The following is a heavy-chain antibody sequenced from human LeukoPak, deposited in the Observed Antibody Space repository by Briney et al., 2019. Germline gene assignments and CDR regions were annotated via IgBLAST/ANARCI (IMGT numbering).Heavy chain of an antibody. CDR3: ARDGRPYRWFDP. D-gene: IGHD1-1*01. CDR1: GGSFSGYY. J-gene: IGHJ5*02. CDR2: INHSGST. Sequence: SETLSLTCAVYGGSFSGYYWSWIRQPPGKGLEWIGEINHSGSTNYNPSLKSRGTISVDTSKNQFSLKLSSVTAADTAVYYCARDGRPYRWFDPWGQGTLVTVSS. V-gene: IGHV4-34*01.